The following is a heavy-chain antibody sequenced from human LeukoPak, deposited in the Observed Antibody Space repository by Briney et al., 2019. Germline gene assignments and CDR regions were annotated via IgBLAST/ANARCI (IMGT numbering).Heavy chain of an antibody. D-gene: IGHD3-22*01. CDR2: IYSGGNT. J-gene: IGHJ4*02. CDR3: ARLSRYYDRSGYFFDDY. Sequence: SETLSLTCTVSGGSISSSSYYWGWIRRPPGTGLEWIGSIYSGGNTYYNPSLKSRVTISVDTSKNQFSLSLSSVTAADTAVYYCARLSRYYDRSGYFFDDYWGQGTLATVSS. V-gene: IGHV4-39*01. CDR1: GGSISSSSYY.